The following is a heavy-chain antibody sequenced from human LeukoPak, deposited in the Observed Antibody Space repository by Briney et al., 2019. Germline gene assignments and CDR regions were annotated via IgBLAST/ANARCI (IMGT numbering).Heavy chain of an antibody. V-gene: IGHV1-69*13. J-gene: IGHJ4*02. CDR1: GGTFSSYA. CDR2: IIPIFGTA. D-gene: IGHD1-26*01. CDR3: ARYEYGRGATRFDY. Sequence: SVKLSCKASGGTFSSYAISWVRQAPGQGLEWMGGIIPIFGTANYAQKFQGRVTITSGESTSAAYMELSSLRSEDTAVYYCARYEYGRGATRFDYWGQGTLVTVSS.